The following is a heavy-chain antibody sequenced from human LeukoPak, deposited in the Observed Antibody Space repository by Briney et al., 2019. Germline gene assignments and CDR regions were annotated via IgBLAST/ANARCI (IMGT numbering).Heavy chain of an antibody. CDR2: IYHSGST. D-gene: IGHD6-6*01. V-gene: IGHV4-4*02. J-gene: IGHJ6*02. Sequence: GSLRLSCSASGFTFSNFAMNWVRQAPGKGLEWIGEIYHSGSTNYNPSLKSRVTISVDKSKNQLSLKLSSVTAADTAVYYCAGLSIAGLGMDVWGQGTTVTVSS. CDR1: GFTFSNFAM. CDR3: AGLSIAGLGMDV.